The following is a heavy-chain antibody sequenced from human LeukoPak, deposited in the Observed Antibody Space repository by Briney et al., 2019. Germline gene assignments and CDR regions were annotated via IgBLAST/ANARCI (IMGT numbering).Heavy chain of an antibody. CDR1: GGSFSGYY. Sequence: SETLSLTCAVYGGSFSGYYWSWIRQPPGKGLEWIGEINHSGSTNYNPSLKSRVTISVDTSKNQFSPKLSSVTAADTAVYYCARGRDIVMVVAAAHPYYFDYWGQGTLVTVSS. D-gene: IGHD2-15*01. J-gene: IGHJ4*02. V-gene: IGHV4-34*01. CDR2: INHSGST. CDR3: ARGRDIVMVVAAAHPYYFDY.